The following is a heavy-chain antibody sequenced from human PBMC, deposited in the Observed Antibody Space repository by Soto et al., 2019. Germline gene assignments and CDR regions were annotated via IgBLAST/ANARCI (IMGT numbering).Heavy chain of an antibody. Sequence: ASVKVSCKASGCTFTRSAMQWVRQARGQRLEWIGWIVVGSGNTNYAQKFQERVTITRDMSTSTACMELSSLRSEDTAVYYCAADPRDYNRNSDYSHYMDVWG. CDR1: GCTFTRSA. D-gene: IGHD1-7*01. J-gene: IGHJ6*03. CDR2: IVVGSGNT. V-gene: IGHV1-58*02. CDR3: AADPRDYNRNSDYSHYMDV.